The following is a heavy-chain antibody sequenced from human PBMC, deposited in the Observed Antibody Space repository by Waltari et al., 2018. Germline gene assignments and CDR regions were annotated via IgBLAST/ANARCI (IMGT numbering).Heavy chain of an antibody. D-gene: IGHD2-2*01. CDR2: IYTHGST. CDR1: GGPMGSYY. V-gene: IGHV4-4*07. J-gene: IGHJ6*02. CDR3: ARDRTVPEEYGMDV. Sequence: QVQLQQSGPGLVKPSETLSLTCTVSGGPMGSYYWSWIRQPAGKGLEWIGRIYTHGSTNYHPSLSSRLTLSVDTSKRQFSLKLSSVTAADTAVYYCARDRTVPEEYGMDVWGQGTTVTVSS.